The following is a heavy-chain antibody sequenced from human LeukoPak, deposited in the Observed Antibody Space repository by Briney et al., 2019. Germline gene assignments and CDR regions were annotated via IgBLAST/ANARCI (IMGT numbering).Heavy chain of an antibody. CDR3: ARQLDGRSYYYYMDV. D-gene: IGHD6-6*01. J-gene: IGHJ6*03. V-gene: IGHV1-69*05. CDR2: IIPIFGTA. CDR1: GGTFTSYA. Sequence: ASVKVSCKASGGTFTSYAISWVRQAPGQGLEWMGGIIPIFGTANYAQKFQGRVTITTDESTSTAYMELSSLRSEDTAVYYCARQLDGRSYYYYMDVWGKGTTVTVSS.